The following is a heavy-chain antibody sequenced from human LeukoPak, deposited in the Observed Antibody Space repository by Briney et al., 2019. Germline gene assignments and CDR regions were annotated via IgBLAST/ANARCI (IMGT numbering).Heavy chain of an antibody. V-gene: IGHV4-39*07. J-gene: IGHJ4*02. CDR2: IYYSGST. Sequence: SETLSLTCTVSGGSISSYYWGWIRQPPGKGLEWIGSIYYSGSTYYNPSLKSRVTISVDTSKNQFSLKLSSVTAADTAVYYCARGDHYYGSGSYYLWGQGTLVTVSS. CDR1: GGSISSYY. CDR3: ARGDHYYGSGSYYL. D-gene: IGHD3-10*01.